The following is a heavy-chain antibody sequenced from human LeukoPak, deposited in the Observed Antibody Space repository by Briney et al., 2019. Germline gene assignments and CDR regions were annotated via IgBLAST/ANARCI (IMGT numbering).Heavy chain of an antibody. V-gene: IGHV3-23*01. CDR3: AKSIAVAGYFDY. Sequence: GGSLRLSCAASGFTFSSYAMSWVRQAPGKGLGWVSAISGSGGSTYYADSVKGRFTISRDNSKNTLYLQMNSLRAEDTAVYYCAKSIAVAGYFDYWGQGTLVTVSS. CDR1: GFTFSSYA. D-gene: IGHD6-19*01. CDR2: ISGSGGST. J-gene: IGHJ4*02.